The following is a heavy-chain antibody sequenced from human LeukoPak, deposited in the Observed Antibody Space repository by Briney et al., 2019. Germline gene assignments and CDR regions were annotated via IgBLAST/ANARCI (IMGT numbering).Heavy chain of an antibody. V-gene: IGHV4-34*01. CDR3: ARPLRYLYGMDV. Sequence: PSETLSLTCAVYGGSFSGYYWSWIRQPPGKGLEWIGEINHSGSTNYNPSLKSRVTISVDTSKNQFSLKLSSVTAADTAVYYCARPLRYLYGMDVWGQGTTVTVSS. CDR1: GGSFSGYY. CDR2: INHSGST. J-gene: IGHJ6*02. D-gene: IGHD3-9*01.